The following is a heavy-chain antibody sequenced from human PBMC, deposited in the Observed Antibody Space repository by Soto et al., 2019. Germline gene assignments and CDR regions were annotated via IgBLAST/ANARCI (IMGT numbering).Heavy chain of an antibody. CDR1: GYTFTSYA. Sequence: QVQLVQSGAEVKKPGASVKVSCKASGYTFTSYAMHWVRQAPGQRLEWMGWINAGNGNTKYSQKFQGRVTITRDTSASTAYMELSSLRSEDTAVYYCARRGITTVTTWLYWGQGTLVTVSS. J-gene: IGHJ4*02. CDR2: INAGNGNT. D-gene: IGHD4-17*01. V-gene: IGHV1-3*01. CDR3: ARRGITTVTTWLY.